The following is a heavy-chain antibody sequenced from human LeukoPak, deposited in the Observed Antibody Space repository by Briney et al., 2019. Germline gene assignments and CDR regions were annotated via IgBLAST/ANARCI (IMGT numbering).Heavy chain of an antibody. V-gene: IGHV3-23*01. CDR2: ISGSGGST. J-gene: IGHJ4*02. CDR3: AKVLRPSFTVTTDY. CDR1: GFTFSSYA. Sequence: GGSLRLSCAASGFTFSSYAMSWVRQAPGKGLEWVSAISGSGGSTYYADSVKGRFTISRDNSKNTLYLQMNSLRAEDTAVYYCAKVLRPSFTVTTDYWGQGTLVTVSS. D-gene: IGHD4-11*01.